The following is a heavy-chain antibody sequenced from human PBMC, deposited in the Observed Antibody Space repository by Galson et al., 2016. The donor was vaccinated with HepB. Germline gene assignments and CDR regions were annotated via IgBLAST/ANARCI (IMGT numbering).Heavy chain of an antibody. CDR2: IYYSGIT. J-gene: IGHJ4*02. V-gene: IGHV4-39*07. CDR3: ARTVAASTEIDY. CDR1: GDSISSTRYF. D-gene: IGHD2-8*02. Sequence: SETLSLTCDVSGDSISSTRYFWVWVRQAPGEGLEWIGSIYYSGITYSNVALESRVIMSVDTSKNQFSLRLTSVTAADTAVYYCARTVAASTEIDYWGQGTPVTVSS.